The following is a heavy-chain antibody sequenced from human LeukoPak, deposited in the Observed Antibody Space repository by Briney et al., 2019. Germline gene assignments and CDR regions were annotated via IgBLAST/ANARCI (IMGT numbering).Heavy chain of an antibody. D-gene: IGHD3-3*01. V-gene: IGHV3-23*01. J-gene: IGHJ4*02. Sequence: GGSLRLSCVASGSAFSTYAMSWVRQAPGKGLEWVSSISGSGGSTYYAEFVKGRSTISRDNSKNTLYLQMNSLRAQGSDVYYCAKGGERYDFWRFDYWGQGTLVTVSS. CDR3: AKGGERYDFWRFDY. CDR2: ISGSGGST. CDR1: GSAFSTYA.